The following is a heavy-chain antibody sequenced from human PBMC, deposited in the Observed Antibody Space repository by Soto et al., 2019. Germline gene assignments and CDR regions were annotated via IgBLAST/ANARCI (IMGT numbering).Heavy chain of an antibody. CDR2: IKSKTDGGTT. CDR3: TSSSTVTPLFGFDY. CDR1: GFTFSNAW. J-gene: IGHJ4*02. V-gene: IGHV3-15*07. Sequence: GGSLRLSCAASGFTFSNAWTNWVRQAQGKGLEWVGRIKSKTDGGTTDYAAPVKGRFTISRDDSKNTLYLQMNSLKTEDTAVYYCTSSSTVTPLFGFDYWGQGTLVTVSS. D-gene: IGHD4-17*01.